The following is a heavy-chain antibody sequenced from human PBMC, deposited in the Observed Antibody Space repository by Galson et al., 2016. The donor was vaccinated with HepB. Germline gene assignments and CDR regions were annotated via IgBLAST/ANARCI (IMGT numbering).Heavy chain of an antibody. Sequence: SLRLSCAASGFTFSSYAMHWVRQAPGKGLEWVAVISYDGNVKYYTDSVKGRFTISKDNSRNTLYLQMNSLRAEDSAVYYCATGYCTDGLCSNFDYWGRGILVTVSS. V-gene: IGHV3-30*04. CDR3: ATGYCTDGLCSNFDY. J-gene: IGHJ4*02. CDR1: GFTFSSYA. D-gene: IGHD2-8*01. CDR2: ISYDGNVK.